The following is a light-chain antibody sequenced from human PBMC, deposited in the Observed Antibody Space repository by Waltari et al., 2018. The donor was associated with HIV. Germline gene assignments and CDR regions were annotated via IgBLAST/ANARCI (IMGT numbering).Light chain of an antibody. Sequence: GQSVTISCTGPTINYNSVSWYQQHPAKAPKLIIFEGTYRPSGVSNRFSGSKSGNTASLTISGLQGEDEAHYYCSSYTASGSVIFGGGTNLTVL. CDR3: SSYTASGSVI. CDR1: TINYNS. CDR2: EGT. V-gene: IGLV2-14*03. J-gene: IGLJ2*01.